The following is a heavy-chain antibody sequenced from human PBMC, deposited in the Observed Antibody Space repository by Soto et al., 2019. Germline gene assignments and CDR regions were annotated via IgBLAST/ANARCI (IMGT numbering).Heavy chain of an antibody. Sequence: TSETLSLTCAVYGGSFSGYYWSWIRQPPGKGLEWIGEINHSGSTNYNPSLKSRVTISVDNSKNTLYLQMSSLRAEDTAVYYCVKATVAGSLTKTYFDYWGQGTLVTVSS. CDR3: VKATVAGSLTKTYFDY. CDR1: GGSFSGYY. D-gene: IGHD6-19*01. J-gene: IGHJ4*02. CDR2: INHSGST. V-gene: IGHV4-34*01.